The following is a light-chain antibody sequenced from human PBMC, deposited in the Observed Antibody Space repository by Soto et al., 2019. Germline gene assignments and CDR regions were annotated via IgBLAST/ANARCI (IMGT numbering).Light chain of an antibody. V-gene: IGKV3-20*01. Sequence: EMVLTQSPGILSLSPGERATLSCTASQSVSNDFLAWYQQKPGQAPRLLIYGASTRATDVPDRFSGSGSGADFTLSISRLEPEDFAVYYCQQYGSSPPRTFGQGTKVDIK. CDR3: QQYGSSPPRT. CDR1: QSVSNDF. CDR2: GAS. J-gene: IGKJ1*01.